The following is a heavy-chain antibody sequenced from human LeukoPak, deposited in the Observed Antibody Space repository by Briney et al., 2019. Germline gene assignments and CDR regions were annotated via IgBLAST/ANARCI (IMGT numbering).Heavy chain of an antibody. Sequence: GGSLRLSCAASGFFFSNYDMNWVRQAPGKGLEWVSGLSSSGGSTFYADSVKGRFTISRDNSKNTVYLQMNSLRGEDTAIYYCARGVTVTTDFWGQGTLVTVSS. CDR1: GFFFSNYD. J-gene: IGHJ4*02. CDR2: LSSSGGST. D-gene: IGHD4-17*01. V-gene: IGHV3-23*01. CDR3: ARGVTVTTDF.